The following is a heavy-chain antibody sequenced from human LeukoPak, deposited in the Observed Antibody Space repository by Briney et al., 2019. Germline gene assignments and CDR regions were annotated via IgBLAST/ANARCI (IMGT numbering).Heavy chain of an antibody. CDR1: GFTFSTYA. Sequence: GGSLRLSCAASGFTFSTYAMHWVRQAPGKGLECVAVISYDGSNKYYADSVKGRFTISRDNSKNTLYLQMNSLRAEDTAVYYCARDRRYYGSGGLGMDVWGQGTTVTVSS. J-gene: IGHJ6*02. D-gene: IGHD3-10*01. V-gene: IGHV3-30-3*01. CDR2: ISYDGSNK. CDR3: ARDRRYYGSGGLGMDV.